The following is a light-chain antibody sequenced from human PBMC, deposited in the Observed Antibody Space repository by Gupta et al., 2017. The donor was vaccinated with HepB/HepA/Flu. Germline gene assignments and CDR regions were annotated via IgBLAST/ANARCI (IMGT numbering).Light chain of an antibody. J-gene: IGLJ2*01. CDR2: DDN. CDR3: QVWDRSSEHVV. CDR1: NIGSKS. V-gene: IGLV3-21*03. Sequence: SYVLTQPPSLSLAPGKTASITCGGNNIGSKSVNWYQQKAGQAPVLVVYDDNERPSEIPERFSGSNSGNTATLTINRVEAGDEADYHCQVWDRSSEHVVFGGGTKLTVL.